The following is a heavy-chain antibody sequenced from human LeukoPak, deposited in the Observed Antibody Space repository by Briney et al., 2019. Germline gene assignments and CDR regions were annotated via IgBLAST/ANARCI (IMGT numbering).Heavy chain of an antibody. V-gene: IGHV5-51*01. CDR3: ARFNWGSTYYFDY. J-gene: IGHJ4*02. Sequence: GESLKISCQGSGYSFTSYWIGWVRQMPGKGLEWMGIIYPGDSDTRYSPSFQGQVTISADKSITTAYLQWSSLKASDTAMYYCARFNWGSTYYFDYWGQGTLVTVSS. CDR2: IYPGDSDT. D-gene: IGHD7-27*01. CDR1: GYSFTSYW.